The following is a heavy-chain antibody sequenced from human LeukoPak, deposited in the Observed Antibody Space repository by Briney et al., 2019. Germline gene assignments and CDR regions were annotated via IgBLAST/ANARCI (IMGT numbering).Heavy chain of an antibody. V-gene: IGHV1-2*02. CDR1: GYTFIDYY. D-gene: IGHD2-2*01. Sequence: ASVKVSCKASGYTFIDYYMHWVRQAPGQGLEWMGWINPNPNGSGTNYAQKFQGRVTMTRDTSISTAYMALNSLRSDDTAVYYCLRDGVPAPEEFDYWGQGTLVTVSS. CDR3: LRDGVPAPEEFDY. J-gene: IGHJ4*02. CDR2: INPNPNGSGT.